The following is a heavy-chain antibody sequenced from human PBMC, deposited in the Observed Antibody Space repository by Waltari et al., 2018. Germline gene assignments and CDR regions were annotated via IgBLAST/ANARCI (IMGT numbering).Heavy chain of an antibody. Sequence: EVQLVQSGADVKKPGATVKISCKASGYSFPDYYIHWVKQAPGKGLEWMGHFAPEDGETGVAESFQGRRTMTADTSIDTSYMELSRLRFEDTAVYYCATRLSMLAFDVWGQGTVVTVSS. CDR1: GYSFPDYY. CDR2: FAPEDGET. CDR3: ATRLSMLAFDV. J-gene: IGHJ3*01. V-gene: IGHV1-69-2*01. D-gene: IGHD3-10*02.